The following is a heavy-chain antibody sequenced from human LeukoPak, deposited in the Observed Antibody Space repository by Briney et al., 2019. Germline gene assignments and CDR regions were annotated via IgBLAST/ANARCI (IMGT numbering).Heavy chain of an antibody. CDR3: ARTWNNGGWYVTFDY. J-gene: IGHJ4*02. V-gene: IGHV3-48*04. Sequence: PGGSLRLSCAASGFTFSSYAMHWVRQAPGKGLEWVSYISSSSSTIYYADSVKGRFTISRDNAENSLYLQMNSLRAEDTAVYYCARTWNNGGWYVTFDYWGQGTLVTVSS. CDR2: ISSSSSTI. CDR1: GFTFSSYA. D-gene: IGHD6-19*01.